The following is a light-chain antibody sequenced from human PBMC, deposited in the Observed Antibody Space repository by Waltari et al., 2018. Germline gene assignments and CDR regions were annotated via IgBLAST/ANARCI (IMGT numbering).Light chain of an antibody. Sequence: EIVLTQSPGTLSLSPGERATLSCRASQSVSSSYLAWYQQKPGQAPRHLIYGASSRATGIPDRFSGSGSGTDCTLTISRLEPEDFAVYYCQQYGSSPTFGGGTKVEIK. V-gene: IGKV3-20*01. CDR2: GAS. CDR3: QQYGSSPT. J-gene: IGKJ4*01. CDR1: QSVSSSY.